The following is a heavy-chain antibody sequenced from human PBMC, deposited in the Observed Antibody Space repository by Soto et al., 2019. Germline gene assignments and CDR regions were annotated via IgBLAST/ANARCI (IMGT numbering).Heavy chain of an antibody. CDR3: ARDSRAVAADFDY. V-gene: IGHV3-21*01. CDR2: ISSSSSYI. J-gene: IGHJ4*02. CDR1: GFTAGDYA. Sequence: VGSLRLSCTVSGFTAGDYAINCVRQAPGKGLEWVSSISSSSSYIYYADSVKGRFTISRDNAKNSLYLQMNSLRAEDTAVYYCARDSRAVAADFDYWGQGTLVTVSS. D-gene: IGHD6-19*01.